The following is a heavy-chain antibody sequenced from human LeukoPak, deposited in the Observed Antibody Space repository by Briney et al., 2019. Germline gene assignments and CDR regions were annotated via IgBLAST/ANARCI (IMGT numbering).Heavy chain of an antibody. CDR1: GGSFSSYY. V-gene: IGHV4-59*08. CDR3: ARQKPNFDAFDI. J-gene: IGHJ3*02. D-gene: IGHD1-1*01. Sequence: KPSETLSLTCAVYGGSFSSYYWSWIRQPPGKGLEWIGYIYYSGSTNYNPSLKSRVTISVDTSKNQFSLKLSSVTAADTAVYYCARQKPNFDAFDIWGQGTMVTVSS. CDR2: IYYSGST.